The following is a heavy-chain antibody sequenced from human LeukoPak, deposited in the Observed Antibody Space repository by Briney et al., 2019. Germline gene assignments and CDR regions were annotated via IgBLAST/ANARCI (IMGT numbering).Heavy chain of an antibody. CDR2: IKQDGSEE. Sequence: GGSLRLSCAASGFTFSSYWMSWVRQAPGKGLEWVANIKQDGSEEYYVDSMKGRFTISRDNAKNSLYLQVNSLRAEDTAVYYCTRVAYYYDSSGYYHFDYWGQGTLVTVSS. CDR1: GFTFSSYW. V-gene: IGHV3-7*05. CDR3: TRVAYYYDSSGYYHFDY. D-gene: IGHD3-22*01. J-gene: IGHJ4*02.